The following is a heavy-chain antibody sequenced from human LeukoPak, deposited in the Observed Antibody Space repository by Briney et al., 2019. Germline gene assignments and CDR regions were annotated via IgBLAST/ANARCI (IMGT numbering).Heavy chain of an antibody. D-gene: IGHD3-22*01. CDR3: ARGIRYDSSGYYSI. J-gene: IGHJ3*02. V-gene: IGHV1-18*01. Sequence: GASVKVSCTASGYTFTSYGISWVRQAPGQGLEWMGWISAYNGNTNYAQKLQGRVTMTTDTSTSTAYMELSSLRSEDTAVYYCARGIRYDSSGYYSIWGQGTMVTVSS. CDR2: ISAYNGNT. CDR1: GYTFTSYG.